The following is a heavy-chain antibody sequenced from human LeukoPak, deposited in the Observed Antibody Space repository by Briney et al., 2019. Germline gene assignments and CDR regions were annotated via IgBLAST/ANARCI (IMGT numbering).Heavy chain of an antibody. V-gene: IGHV1-69*04. Sequence: GASVKVSCKASGGTFSSYAISWVRQAPGQGLEWMGRIIPILGIANYAQKFQGRVTITADKSTSTAYMELSSLRSEDTAVYYCARGSSSSWYLFWGQGTLVTVSS. CDR3: ARGSSSSWYLF. CDR1: GGTFSSYA. D-gene: IGHD6-13*01. CDR2: IIPILGIA. J-gene: IGHJ4*02.